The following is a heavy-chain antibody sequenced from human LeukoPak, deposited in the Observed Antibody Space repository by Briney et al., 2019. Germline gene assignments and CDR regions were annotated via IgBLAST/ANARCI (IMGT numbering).Heavy chain of an antibody. Sequence: GGSLRLSCAASGSTFSSHTMNWVRQAPGKGLEWISYISNTGSDIYYADSVKGRFTISRDNAKNSLYLQMNSLRAEDTAVYYCARNLPAADYWGQGTLVTVSS. V-gene: IGHV3-21*05. CDR3: ARNLPAADY. D-gene: IGHD2-2*01. J-gene: IGHJ4*02. CDR1: GSTFSSHT. CDR2: ISNTGSDI.